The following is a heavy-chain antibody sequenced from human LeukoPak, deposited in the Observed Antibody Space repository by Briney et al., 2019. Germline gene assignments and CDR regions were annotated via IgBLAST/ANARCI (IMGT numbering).Heavy chain of an antibody. Sequence: PGGSLRLSCAASGFTVSSNYISWVRQAPGKGLEWVSVIYSGGSTYYANSVKGRFTISRDNSKNTLYLQMNSLRAEDTAVYYCARAIIVVVVAGPIDYWGQGTLVTVSS. V-gene: IGHV3-66*01. CDR3: ARAIIVVVVAGPIDY. J-gene: IGHJ4*01. CDR2: IYSGGST. D-gene: IGHD2-15*01. CDR1: GFTVSSNY.